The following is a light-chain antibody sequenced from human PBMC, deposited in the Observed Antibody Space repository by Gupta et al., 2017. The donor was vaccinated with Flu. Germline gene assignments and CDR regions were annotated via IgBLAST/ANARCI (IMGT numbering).Light chain of an antibody. Sequence: SVLIQPPTMSATPGQRVIISCSGTRSNVQTYNVYWYRQVPGLAPTLLIARDDERPSGVPDRISGSKSGASASLAIDGVRSEDEAHYDCAAWDDLVEGLVFGGGTRLTVL. V-gene: IGLV1-47*01. CDR2: RDD. J-gene: IGLJ3*02. CDR3: AAWDDLVEGLV. CDR1: RSNVQTYN.